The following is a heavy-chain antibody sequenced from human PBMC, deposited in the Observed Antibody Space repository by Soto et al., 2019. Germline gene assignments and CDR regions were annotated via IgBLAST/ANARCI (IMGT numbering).Heavy chain of an antibody. Sequence: ASVKVSCTASGYTFTGYYMHWVRQAPGQGLEWMGWINPNSGGTNYAQKFQGWVAMTRDTSISTAYMELSRLRSDDTAVYYCARGGIGVQLWTIYYYYGMDVWGQGTTVTVSS. V-gene: IGHV1-2*04. CDR2: INPNSGGT. CDR1: GYTFTGYY. J-gene: IGHJ6*02. CDR3: ARGGIGVQLWTIYYYYGMDV. D-gene: IGHD5-18*01.